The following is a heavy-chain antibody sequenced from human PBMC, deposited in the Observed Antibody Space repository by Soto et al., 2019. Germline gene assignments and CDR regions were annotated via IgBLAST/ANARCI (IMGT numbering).Heavy chain of an antibody. CDR3: ARASPVVTDV. J-gene: IGHJ6*02. CDR1: GGSISSGDYY. CDR2: IYYSGST. D-gene: IGHD5-18*01. V-gene: IGHV4-30-4*01. Sequence: QVQLQESGPGLVKPSQTLSLTCTVSGGSISSGDYYWSWIRHPPGKGLEWIGYIYYSGSTYYNPSLTSRVTISVDMSKNQFSLKLSSVTAADTAVYYCARASPVVTDVWGQGTTVTVSS.